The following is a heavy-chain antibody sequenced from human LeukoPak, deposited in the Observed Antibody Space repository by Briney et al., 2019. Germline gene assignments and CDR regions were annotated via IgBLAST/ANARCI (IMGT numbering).Heavy chain of an antibody. CDR3: ASELRYYFTMDV. Sequence: GGSLRLSCVASGFTFSGAAIHWVRQASGKGLEWVGRIRSKPNNYAAAYGASVKGRFTISRDDSENTAYLQMNSLKSDDTAVYFCASELRYYFTMDVWGQGTTVTVSS. CDR2: IRSKPNNYAA. CDR1: GFTFSGAA. J-gene: IGHJ6*02. V-gene: IGHV3-73*01. D-gene: IGHD3-10*01.